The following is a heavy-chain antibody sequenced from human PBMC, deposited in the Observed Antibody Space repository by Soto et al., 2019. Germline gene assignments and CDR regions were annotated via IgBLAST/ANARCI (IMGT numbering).Heavy chain of an antibody. CDR1: GFTFNTYA. J-gene: IGHJ4*02. D-gene: IGHD2-2*02. CDR2: ISASGTST. V-gene: IGHV3-23*01. CDR3: ARGLGYCGSTSCYIWFDY. Sequence: QPVGSLRLSCAASGFTFNTYAMTWVRQAPGKGLEWVSTISASGTSTYYADSVKGRFTISRDNSMDTLYLQMNSLRAEDTAVYYCARGLGYCGSTSCYIWFDYWGQGTLVTVSS.